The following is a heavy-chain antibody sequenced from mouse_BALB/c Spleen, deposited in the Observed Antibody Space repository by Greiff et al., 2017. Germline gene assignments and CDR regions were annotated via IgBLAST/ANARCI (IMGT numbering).Heavy chain of an antibody. CDR1: GYTFSSYW. D-gene: IGHD2-13*01. V-gene: IGHV1-9*01. Sequence: QVQLKESGAELMKPGASVKISCKATGYTFSSYWIEWVKQRPGHGLEWIGEILPGSGSTNYNEKFKGKATFTADTSSNTAYMKLSSLTSEDSAVYYCARRGDYQGGAMDYWGQRTSVTVSS. J-gene: IGHJ4*01. CDR2: ILPGSGST. CDR3: ARRGDYQGGAMDY.